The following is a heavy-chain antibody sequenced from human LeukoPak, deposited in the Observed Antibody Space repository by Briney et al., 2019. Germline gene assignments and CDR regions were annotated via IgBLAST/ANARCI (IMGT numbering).Heavy chain of an antibody. D-gene: IGHD4-17*01. CDR3: ARHDPDYGDYSKAFDI. J-gene: IGHJ3*02. V-gene: IGHV5-51*01. CDR1: GYSFTSYW. Sequence: GESLKISCKGSGYSFTSYWIGWVRQMPGKGLEWMGIIYPGDSDTRYSPSFQGQVTISADKSNSTAYLQWSSLKASDTAMYYCARHDPDYGDYSKAFDIWGQGTMVTVSS. CDR2: IYPGDSDT.